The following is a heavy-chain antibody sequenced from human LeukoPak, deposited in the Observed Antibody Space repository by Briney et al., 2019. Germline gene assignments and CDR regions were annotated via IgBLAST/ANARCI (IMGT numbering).Heavy chain of an antibody. D-gene: IGHD2-15*01. J-gene: IGHJ4*02. V-gene: IGHV3-48*02. CDR2: ISLGNSTM. CDR3: ARVGNGRSWDY. Sequence: PGGSLRLSCAASGFTFSSFTMNWARQVPGKGLEWISYISLGNSTMFHADSVKGRFTISRDNAKNSLYLQMNSLRDDDTAVYYCARVGNGRSWDYWGQGTLVSVSS. CDR1: GFTFSSFT.